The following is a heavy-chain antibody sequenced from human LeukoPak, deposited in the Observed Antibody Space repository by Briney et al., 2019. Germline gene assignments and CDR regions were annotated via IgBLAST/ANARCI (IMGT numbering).Heavy chain of an antibody. D-gene: IGHD3-9*01. CDR1: GFTFSSYG. CDR3: AKPGILTGYYSAPPYFDY. V-gene: IGHV3-30*18. CDR2: ISYDGSNK. J-gene: IGHJ4*02. Sequence: GGFLRLSCAASGFTFSSYGMHWVRQAPGKGLEWVAVISYDGSNKYYADSVKGRFTISRDNSKNTLYLQMNSLRAEDTAVYYCAKPGILTGYYSAPPYFDYWGQGTLVTVSS.